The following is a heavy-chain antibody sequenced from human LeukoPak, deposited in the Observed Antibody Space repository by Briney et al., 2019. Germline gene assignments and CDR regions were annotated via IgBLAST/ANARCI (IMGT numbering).Heavy chain of an antibody. Sequence: GGSLRLSCAASGFAFSSYAMSWVRQAPGKGLEWVSPISGSGGSTYYADSVKGRFTISRDNSKNTLYLQMNSLRAEDTALYYCARLISGSYHLYFDYWGLGTLVTVSS. CDR1: GFAFSSYA. J-gene: IGHJ4*02. V-gene: IGHV3-23*01. CDR2: ISGSGGST. D-gene: IGHD3-10*01. CDR3: ARLISGSYHLYFDY.